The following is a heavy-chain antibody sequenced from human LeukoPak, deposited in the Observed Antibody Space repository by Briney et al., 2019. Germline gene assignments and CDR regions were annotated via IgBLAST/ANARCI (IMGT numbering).Heavy chain of an antibody. CDR2: IKQDGSEK. J-gene: IGHJ4*02. V-gene: IGHV3-7*01. CDR3: ARGSPRVVTAIYDY. D-gene: IGHD2-21*02. Sequence: GGSLRLSCAASGFTFSSYWMSWVRQAPGKGLEWVANIKQDGSEKYYVDSVKGRFTISRDNSKNTLYLQMNSLRAEDTAVYYCARGSPRVVTAIYDYWGQGTLVTVSS. CDR1: GFTFSSYW.